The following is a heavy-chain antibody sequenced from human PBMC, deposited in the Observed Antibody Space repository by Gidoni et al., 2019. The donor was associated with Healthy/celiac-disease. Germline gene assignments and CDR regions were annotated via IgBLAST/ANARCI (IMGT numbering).Heavy chain of an antibody. CDR3: ARDPGGWYHLDY. CDR2: ISSSGSTI. Sequence: EVQLVESGGGLVQPGGSLRLSCAASGFTFSSYEMNWVRQAPGKGLEWVSYISSSGSTIYYADSVKGRFTISRDNAKNSLYLQMNSLRAEDTAVYYCARDPGGWYHLDYWGQGTLVTVSS. CDR1: GFTFSSYE. V-gene: IGHV3-48*03. J-gene: IGHJ4*02. D-gene: IGHD2-2*01.